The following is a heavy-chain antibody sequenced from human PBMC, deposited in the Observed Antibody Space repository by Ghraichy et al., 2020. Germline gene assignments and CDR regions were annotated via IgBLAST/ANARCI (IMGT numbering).Heavy chain of an antibody. D-gene: IGHD3-22*01. CDR3: AHSDNYDSSGYYFDY. J-gene: IGHJ4*02. V-gene: IGHV2-5*02. CDR1: GFSLSTSGVG. CDR2: IYWDDDK. Sequence: SGPTLVKPTQTLTLTCTFSGFSLSTSGVGVGWIRQPPGKALEWLALIYWDDDKRYSPSLKSRLTITKDTCKNQVVLTMTNMDPVDTATYYCAHSDNYDSSGYYFDYWGQGTLVTVSS.